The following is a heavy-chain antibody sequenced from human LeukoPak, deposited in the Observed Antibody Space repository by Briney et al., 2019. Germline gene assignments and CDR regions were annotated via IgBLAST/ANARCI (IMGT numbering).Heavy chain of an antibody. V-gene: IGHV3-7*01. CDR1: GFTFSSYW. Sequence: GGSLRLSCAASGFTFSSYWMNWVRQAPGKGLEWVANIKQDGSEKNYVDSVKGRFIISRDNAKNSLYLQMNSLRAEDTAVYFCAREASGFDNNWFDPWGQGTLVTVSS. CDR2: IKQDGSEK. CDR3: AREASGFDNNWFDP. D-gene: IGHD5-12*01. J-gene: IGHJ5*02.